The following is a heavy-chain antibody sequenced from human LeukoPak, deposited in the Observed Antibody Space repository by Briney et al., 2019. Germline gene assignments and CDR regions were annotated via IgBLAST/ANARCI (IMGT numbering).Heavy chain of an antibody. CDR2: IYYSGST. J-gene: IGHJ3*02. V-gene: IGHV4-39*07. CDR3: AREPITSGGNDAFDI. Sequence: SETLSLTCTVSGGSISSTSNYWGWIRQPPGKGLEWIGSIYYSGSTYYNPSLKSRVTISVYTSKKQFSLKLSSVTATDTAVYFCAREPITSGGNDAFDIWGQGTMVTVSS. CDR1: GGSISSTSNY. D-gene: IGHD3-16*01.